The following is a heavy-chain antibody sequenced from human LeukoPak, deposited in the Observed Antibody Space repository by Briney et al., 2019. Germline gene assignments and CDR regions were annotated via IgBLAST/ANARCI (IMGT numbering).Heavy chain of an antibody. J-gene: IGHJ5*02. Sequence: SETLSLTCAVYGGSFSGYYWSWIRQPPGKGLEWIGEINHSGSTNYNPSLKSRVTISVDTSKNQFSLKLSSVTAADTAVYYCARGRRYGNWFDPWGQGTLVTVSS. CDR1: GGSFSGYY. V-gene: IGHV4-34*01. CDR2: INHSGST. CDR3: ARGRRYGNWFDP. D-gene: IGHD3-9*01.